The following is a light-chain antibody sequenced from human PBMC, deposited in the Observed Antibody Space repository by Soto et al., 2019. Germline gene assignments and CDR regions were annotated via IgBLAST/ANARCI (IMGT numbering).Light chain of an antibody. V-gene: IGKV1-9*01. CDR1: QGIGSY. CDR2: SAS. J-gene: IGKJ4*01. CDR3: QQLNSYPLT. Sequence: DIQLTQSPSFLSASVGDRVAITCRASQGIGSYLAWYQKKPGTAPKLLIHSASTLQSGVPSRFSGSGSGTEFTLTISSLQPEDFAIYYCQQLNSYPLTFGGGTKVEIK.